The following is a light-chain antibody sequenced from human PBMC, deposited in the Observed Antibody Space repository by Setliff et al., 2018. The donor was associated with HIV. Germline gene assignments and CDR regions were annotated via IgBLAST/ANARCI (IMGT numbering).Light chain of an antibody. Sequence: IQLTQSPSFLSASVGDRVTITCRASQGISTYLAWYQQKPGKAPKVLIYAASTLQSGVPSKFSGSGSGTEFTLTINSLQPEDVATYYCQQLHSYPLTFGGGTKVDIK. V-gene: IGKV1-9*01. CDR3: QQLHSYPLT. CDR2: AAS. J-gene: IGKJ4*01. CDR1: QGISTY.